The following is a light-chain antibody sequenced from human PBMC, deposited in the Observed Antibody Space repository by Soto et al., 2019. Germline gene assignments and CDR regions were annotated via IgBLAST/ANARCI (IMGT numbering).Light chain of an antibody. CDR3: QQYGTSGT. J-gene: IGKJ1*01. CDR1: QSVSRSH. Sequence: IVLTQSPATLSVSPGERATLSCRASQSVSRSHLAWFQQKPGKAPRLLIYGASNRATGIPDRLSGSGSGTDSTLTIRRLEPEDFAVYYCQQYGTSGTFGQGTKVDIK. CDR2: GAS. V-gene: IGKV3-20*01.